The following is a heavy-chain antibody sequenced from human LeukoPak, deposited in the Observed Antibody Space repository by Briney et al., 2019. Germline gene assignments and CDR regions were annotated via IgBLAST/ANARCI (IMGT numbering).Heavy chain of an antibody. CDR3: ARATHPEPDDFHI. D-gene: IGHD5-12*01. J-gene: IGHJ3*02. CDR1: RGSISSGDHY. CDR2: IYYNGYT. Sequence: SETLSLTCTVSRGSISSGDHYWSWLRQPPGKGLEWIGYIYYNGYTYYNPSLESQITISRDTSKNQFSLRLNSVTAADTAVYFCARATHPEPDDFHIWGRGTMVTVSA. V-gene: IGHV4-30-4*01.